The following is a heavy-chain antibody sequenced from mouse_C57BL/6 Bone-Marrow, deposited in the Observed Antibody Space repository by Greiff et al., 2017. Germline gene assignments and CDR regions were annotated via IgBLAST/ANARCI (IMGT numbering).Heavy chain of an antibody. J-gene: IGHJ1*03. CDR2: IYPGSGRT. CDR1: GYTFTSYW. V-gene: IGHV1-55*01. CDR3: ARGYFLFFGV. Sequence: QVQLQQPGAELVKPGASVKMSCKASGYTFTSYWITWVKQRPGQGLEWIGDIYPGSGRTKYNEKFKSKGTLTVDTSSSTAYMQLRSLTSEDSAVFYWARGYFLFFGVWGTGTTVTVSS.